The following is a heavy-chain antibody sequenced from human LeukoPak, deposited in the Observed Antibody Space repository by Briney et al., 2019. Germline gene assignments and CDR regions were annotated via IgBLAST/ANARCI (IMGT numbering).Heavy chain of an antibody. D-gene: IGHD5-24*01. CDR1: GGSFSGYY. V-gene: IGHV4-34*01. CDR3: TRAKSWLPFDF. J-gene: IGHJ4*02. CDR2: INHSGRT. Sequence: SETLSLTCAVYGGSFSGYYWRWIRQPPGKGLEWIGEINHSGRTNYNPSLKSRVTISVDTSKNQFSLKLSSVTAADTAVYFCTRAKSWLPFDFWGQGTLVTVSS.